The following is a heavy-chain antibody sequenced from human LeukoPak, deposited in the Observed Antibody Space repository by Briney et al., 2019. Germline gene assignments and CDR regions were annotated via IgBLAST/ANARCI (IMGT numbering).Heavy chain of an antibody. CDR1: GDAVYY. Sequence: SETLSLTCTVSGDAVYYWNWIRQPPGKGLEWIGDIYHTGSTTYSPSLKSRVSISVDTSKKQFSLSLTSVTAADTAVYYCARGPQYFDWFPGYWGQGTLVTVSS. V-gene: IGHV4-34*01. J-gene: IGHJ4*02. D-gene: IGHD3-9*01. CDR3: ARGPQYFDWFPGY. CDR2: IYHTGST.